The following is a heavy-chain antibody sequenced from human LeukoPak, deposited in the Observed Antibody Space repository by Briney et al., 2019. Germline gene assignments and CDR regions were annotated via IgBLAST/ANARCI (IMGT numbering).Heavy chain of an antibody. J-gene: IGHJ3*02. D-gene: IGHD3-22*01. CDR2: ISGSGGST. V-gene: IGHV3-23*01. Sequence: GGSLRLSCAASGFTFSSYAMSWVRQAPGEGLEWVSAISGSGGSTYYADSVKGRFTISRDNSKNTLYLQMNSLRAEDTAVYYCARAYYYDSSGYYYRGCDIWGQGTMVTVSS. CDR3: ARAYYYDSSGYYYRGCDI. CDR1: GFTFSSYA.